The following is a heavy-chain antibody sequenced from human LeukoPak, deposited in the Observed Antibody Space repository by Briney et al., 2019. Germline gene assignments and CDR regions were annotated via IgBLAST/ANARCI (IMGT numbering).Heavy chain of an antibody. Sequence: SETLSLTCVVSGGSIVSDIWWSWVRQPPGKGLQWVGEIYHSGSTNYNPSLKSRVTVSVDKSKNQFSLMLTSVTAADTAVYYCARHPGIAAAHYYFDYWGQGTLVTVSS. CDR3: ARHPGIAAAHYYFDY. V-gene: IGHV4-4*02. J-gene: IGHJ4*02. CDR2: IYHSGST. D-gene: IGHD6-13*01. CDR1: GGSIVSDIW.